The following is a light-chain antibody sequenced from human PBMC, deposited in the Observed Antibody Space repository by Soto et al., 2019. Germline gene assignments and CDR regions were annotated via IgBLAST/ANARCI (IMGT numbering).Light chain of an antibody. CDR3: GSWDSSLGAYV. Sequence: QSVLTQPPSVSAAPGQKVTISCSGSSSNIGGNSVSWYQQLPGTAPKLLIYDDNKRPSGIPDRFSGSKSGTSATLGITGFQTGDEADYYCGSWDSSLGAYVFGTGTKVTGL. V-gene: IGLV1-51*01. CDR2: DDN. J-gene: IGLJ1*01. CDR1: SSNIGGNS.